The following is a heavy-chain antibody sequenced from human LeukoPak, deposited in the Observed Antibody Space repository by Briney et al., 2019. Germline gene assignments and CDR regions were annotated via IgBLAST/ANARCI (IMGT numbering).Heavy chain of an antibody. D-gene: IGHD3-22*01. Sequence: SETLSLTCTVSGGSISSYYWSWIRQPPGKGLEWIGYIYYSGSTNYNPSLKSRVTISVDTSKNQFSLKLSSVTAADTAVYYCAGSGYSARWFDPWGQGTLVTVSS. J-gene: IGHJ5*02. CDR3: AGSGYSARWFDP. CDR2: IYYSGST. V-gene: IGHV4-59*01. CDR1: GGSISSYY.